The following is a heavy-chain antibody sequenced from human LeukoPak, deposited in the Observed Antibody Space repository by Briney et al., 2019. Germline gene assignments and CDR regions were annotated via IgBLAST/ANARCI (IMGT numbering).Heavy chain of an antibody. J-gene: IGHJ4*02. CDR2: IYYSGST. V-gene: IGHV4-59*01. CDR1: GGSLSSYY. Sequence: SGTLSLTCTVSGGSLSSYYWSWIRQPPGKGLEWIGYIYYSGSTNYNPSLKSRVTISVDTSKNQFSLKLSSVTAADTAVYYCARATTRGYYFDYWGQGTLVTVSS. D-gene: IGHD4-17*01. CDR3: ARATTRGYYFDY.